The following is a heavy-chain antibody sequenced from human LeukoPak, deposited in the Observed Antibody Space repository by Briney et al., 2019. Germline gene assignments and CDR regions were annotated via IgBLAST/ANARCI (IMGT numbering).Heavy chain of an antibody. CDR2: IKSKASGGTI. D-gene: IGHD1-26*01. CDR1: GFTFKNAW. J-gene: IGHJ4*02. CDR3: TKDRPYSGSRNFDY. Sequence: GGSLRLSCAPSGFTFKNAWMNWVRQAPGKGPEWVGRIKSKASGGTIDYAAPVKGRFTISRDDSNNVLYLRMNSLKTEDTGVYYCTKDRPYSGSRNFDYWGQGTLVTVSS. V-gene: IGHV3-15*01.